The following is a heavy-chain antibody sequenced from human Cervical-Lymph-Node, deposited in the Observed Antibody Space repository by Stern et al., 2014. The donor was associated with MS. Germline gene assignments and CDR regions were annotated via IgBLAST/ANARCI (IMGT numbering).Heavy chain of an antibody. Sequence: QVQLEESGADVIQPGASLKVSCKASGYTFTSYGISWVRQVPGNGLVWMGWISCYNGNANYAQKLQGRVTMTTDTSASTAYMELMRLRSDGTAVYYCARGLLGSENAFDIWGQGTMVTVSS. D-gene: IGHD2-15*01. CDR1: GYTFTSYG. CDR2: ISCYNGNA. CDR3: ARGLLGSENAFDI. J-gene: IGHJ3*02. V-gene: IGHV1-18*01.